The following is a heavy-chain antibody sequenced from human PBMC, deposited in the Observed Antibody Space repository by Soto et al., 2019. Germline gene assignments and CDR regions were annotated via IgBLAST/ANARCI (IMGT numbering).Heavy chain of an antibody. CDR1: GFTFSSYG. CDR3: ARDTVWNYPESNYYYYYGMDV. J-gene: IGHJ6*02. CDR2: IWYDGSNN. Sequence: QVQLVESGGGVVQPGRSLRLSCSASGFTFSSYGMHWVRQAPGKGLEWVAVIWYDGSNNYYADSVKGRFTISRDNSKNARYLQMNSLRAEDTAVYYCARDTVWNYPESNYYYYYGMDVWGQGTTVTVSS. V-gene: IGHV3-33*01. D-gene: IGHD1-7*01.